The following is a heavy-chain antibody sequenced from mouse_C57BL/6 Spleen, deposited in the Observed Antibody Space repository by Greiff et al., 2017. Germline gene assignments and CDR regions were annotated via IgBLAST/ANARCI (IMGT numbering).Heavy chain of an antibody. CDR2: INPSSGYT. J-gene: IGHJ2*01. V-gene: IGHV1-4*01. CDR1: GYTFTSYT. Sequence: QVQLQQSGAELARPGASVKMSCKASGYTFTSYTMHWVKQRPGQGLEWIGYINPSSGYTKYNQKFKDKATLTADKSSSTAYMQLSSLTSEDSAVYYCASPMVTTEYYFDYWGQGTTLTVSS. CDR3: ASPMVTTEYYFDY. D-gene: IGHD2-2*01.